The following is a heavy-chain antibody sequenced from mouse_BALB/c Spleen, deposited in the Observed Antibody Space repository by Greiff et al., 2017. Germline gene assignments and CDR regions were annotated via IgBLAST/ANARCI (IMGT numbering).Heavy chain of an antibody. CDR2: IWAGGST. CDR1: GFSLTSYG. D-gene: IGHD2-4*01. Sequence: QVQLQQSGPGLVAPSQSLSITCTVSGFSLTSYGVHWVRQPPGKGLEWLGVIWAGGSTNYNSALMSRLSISKDNSKSQVFLKMNSLQTDDTAMYYCAREHYEGAYYAMDYWGQGTSVTVSS. CDR3: AREHYEGAYYAMDY. J-gene: IGHJ4*01. V-gene: IGHV2-9*02.